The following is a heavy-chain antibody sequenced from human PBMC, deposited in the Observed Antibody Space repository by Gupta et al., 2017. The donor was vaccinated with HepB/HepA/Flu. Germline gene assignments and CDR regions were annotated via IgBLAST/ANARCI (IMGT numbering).Heavy chain of an antibody. CDR1: GFTFSSYA. CDR3: AKGLEATYYYDSSGYAFDI. Sequence: EVQLLESGGGLVQPGGSLRLSCAASGFTFSSYAMSWVRQAPGKGLEWVSAISGSGGSTYYADSVKGRFTISRDNSKNTLYLQMNSLRAEDTAVYYCAKGLEATYYYDSSGYAFDIWGQGTMVTVSS. D-gene: IGHD3-22*01. V-gene: IGHV3-23*01. J-gene: IGHJ3*02. CDR2: ISGSGGST.